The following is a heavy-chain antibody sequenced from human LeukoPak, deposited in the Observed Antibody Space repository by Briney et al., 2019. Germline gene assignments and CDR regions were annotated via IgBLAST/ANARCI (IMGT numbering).Heavy chain of an antibody. J-gene: IGHJ5*02. V-gene: IGHV3-48*03. CDR2: ISSSGNTI. CDR3: ARAGGPEGWFDP. Sequence: PGGSLRLSCAAPGFTFSNYEMNWVRQAPGKGLEWVSYISSSGNTIYYADSVKGRFTISRDNPKNSLYLRMNSLRAEDTAVYYCARAGGPEGWFDPWGQGTLVTVSS. D-gene: IGHD3-10*01. CDR1: GFTFSNYE.